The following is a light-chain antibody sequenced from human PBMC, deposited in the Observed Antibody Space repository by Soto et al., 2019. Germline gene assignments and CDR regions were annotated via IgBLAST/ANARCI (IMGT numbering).Light chain of an antibody. Sequence: EIVMTQSPATLSLSPGERAALSCRASQSINSELAWYQQKPGQPPSRLIYGASTRATVVPARFTGSESGSEYTLSISGLQSEDFAVYYCQQRHNWTLTFGQGTRRE. V-gene: IGKV3-15*01. CDR3: QQRHNWTLT. J-gene: IGKJ2*01. CDR1: QSINSE. CDR2: GAS.